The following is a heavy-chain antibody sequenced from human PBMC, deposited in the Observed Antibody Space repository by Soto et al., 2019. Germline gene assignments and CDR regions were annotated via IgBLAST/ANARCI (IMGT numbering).Heavy chain of an antibody. D-gene: IGHD3-10*01. Sequence: PSETLSLTCAVSGGSISSGGYSWSWLRQPPGTGLEWIGYIYHSGSTYYNPSLKSRVTISVDRSKNQFSRTLSSVTAADTAVYYCALASVRGVAVGFDYWGQGTLVTVSS. J-gene: IGHJ4*02. CDR3: ALASVRGVAVGFDY. V-gene: IGHV4-30-2*01. CDR1: GGSISSGGYS. CDR2: IYHSGST.